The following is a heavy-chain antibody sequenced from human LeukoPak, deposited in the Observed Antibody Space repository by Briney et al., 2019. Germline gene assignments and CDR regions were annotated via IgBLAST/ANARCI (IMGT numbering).Heavy chain of an antibody. V-gene: IGHV1-46*01. CDR1: GYTFTSYY. CDR2: INPSGGST. Sequence: ASGKVSCKASGYTFTSYYMHWVRQAPGQGLEWMGIINPSGGSTSYAQKFQGRVTMTRDTSTSTVYMELSSLRSEDTAVYYCARDQGDYGEFDYWGQGTLVTVSS. J-gene: IGHJ4*02. CDR3: ARDQGDYGEFDY. D-gene: IGHD4-17*01.